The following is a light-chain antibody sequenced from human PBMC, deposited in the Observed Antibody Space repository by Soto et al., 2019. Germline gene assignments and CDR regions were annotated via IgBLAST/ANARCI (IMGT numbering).Light chain of an antibody. V-gene: IGLV1-40*01. CDR1: SSNIGAGYD. CDR2: GNS. J-gene: IGLJ1*01. Sequence: QSVLTQPPSVSGAPGQRVTISGTGSSSNIGAGYDVHWYQQLPGTAPKLLIYGNSNRPSGVPDRFSGSKSGTSASLAITGLQAEDEADYYCQSYDSSLSFYVFGTGTMLTVL. CDR3: QSYDSSLSFYV.